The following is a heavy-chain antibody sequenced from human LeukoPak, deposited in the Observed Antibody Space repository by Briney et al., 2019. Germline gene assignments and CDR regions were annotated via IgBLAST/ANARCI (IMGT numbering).Heavy chain of an antibody. CDR1: GGTFSSYA. CDR3: ARGKEKNIAAQPFDY. D-gene: IGHD5-12*01. V-gene: IGHV1-69*05. CDR2: VIPIFGTA. J-gene: IGHJ4*02. Sequence: SVKVSCKASGGTFSSYAISWVRQAPGQGLEWMGGVIPIFGTANYAQKFQGRVTITTDESTSTAYMELSSLRSEDTAVYYCARGKEKNIAAQPFDYWGQGTLVTVSS.